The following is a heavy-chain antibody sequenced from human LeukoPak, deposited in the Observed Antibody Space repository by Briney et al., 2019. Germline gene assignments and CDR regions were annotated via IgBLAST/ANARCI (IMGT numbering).Heavy chain of an antibody. CDR3: ARDRGYYFGSGSYLGD. CDR2: IYYSGST. Sequence: SETLSLTCTVSGGSISTYYWSWIRQPPGKGLEWIGYIYYSGSTNYNPSLKSRVTISVDTSKNQFSLKLSSVTAADTVVYYCARDRGYYFGSGSYLGDWGQGTLVTVSS. D-gene: IGHD3-10*01. V-gene: IGHV4-59*01. J-gene: IGHJ4*02. CDR1: GGSISTYY.